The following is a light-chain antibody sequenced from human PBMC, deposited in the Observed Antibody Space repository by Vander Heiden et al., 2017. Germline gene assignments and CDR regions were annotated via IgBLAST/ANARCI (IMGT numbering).Light chain of an antibody. V-gene: IGKV1-5*03. CDR1: QSISSW. J-gene: IGKJ4*01. Sequence: EIQVTQFPSTLSASVGDRVTITCRASQSISSWLAWYQQKPGKAPKLLIYKASSLESGVPSRFSGSGSGTEFTLTISSLQPDDFATYYCQQYYSYPLTFGGGTKVEIK. CDR3: QQYYSYPLT. CDR2: KAS.